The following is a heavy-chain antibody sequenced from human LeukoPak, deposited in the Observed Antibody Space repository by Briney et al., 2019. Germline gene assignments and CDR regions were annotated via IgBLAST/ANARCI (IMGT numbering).Heavy chain of an antibody. D-gene: IGHD2-15*01. V-gene: IGHV3-30*04. CDR2: ISYDGSNK. Sequence: QSGGSLRLSCAASGFTFSSYAMHWVRQAPGKGLEWVAVISYDGSNKYYADSVKGRFTISRDNSKNTLYLQMNSLRAGDTAVYYCARELDCSGGSCSFFDYWGQGTLVTVSS. CDR1: GFTFSSYA. J-gene: IGHJ4*02. CDR3: ARELDCSGGSCSFFDY.